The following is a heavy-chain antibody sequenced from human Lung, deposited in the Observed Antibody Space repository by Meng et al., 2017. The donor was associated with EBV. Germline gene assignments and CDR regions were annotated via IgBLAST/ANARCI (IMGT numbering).Heavy chain of an antibody. CDR2: IYWDGGST. V-gene: IGHV3-20*01. J-gene: IGHJ4*02. CDR1: GFTLSDYY. Sequence: EVQLVESXXGXVXXGGXLRLSCAVSGFTLSDYYMDWVRQAPGKGLEWVSGIYWDGGSTGYADSVKGRFTISRDNAKNSLYLQMNSLRAEDTALYRCARGGTTVTKAWVDYWGQGTLGTVSS. D-gene: IGHD4-17*01. CDR3: ARGGTTVTKAWVDY.